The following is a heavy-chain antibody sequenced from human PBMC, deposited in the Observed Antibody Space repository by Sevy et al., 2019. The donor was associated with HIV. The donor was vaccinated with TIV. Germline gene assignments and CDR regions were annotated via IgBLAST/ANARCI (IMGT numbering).Heavy chain of an antibody. Sequence: SETLSLTCAVSGYSISSDYYWGWIRQPPGKGLEWIGSIYHSGYSYYNPSLKSRVTISVDTSKNQFSLKLSSVIAADTAVFYCARAIGTQVAGLYYLDYWGQGTLVTVSS. J-gene: IGHJ4*02. CDR1: GYSISSDYY. V-gene: IGHV4-38-2*01. CDR3: ARAIGTQVAGLYYLDY. D-gene: IGHD6-19*01. CDR2: IYHSGYS.